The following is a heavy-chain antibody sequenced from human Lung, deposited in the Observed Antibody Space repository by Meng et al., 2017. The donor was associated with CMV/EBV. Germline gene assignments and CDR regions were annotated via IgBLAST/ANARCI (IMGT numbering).Heavy chain of an antibody. Sequence: GESXKISCAASGFIFSDYYMSWIRQAPGKGLEWVSYISSSSSTIYYADSVKGRFTISRDNAKNTLYLQMNSLRAEDTAVYYCARVGLVTIFGVVKGMDVWGQGXTVTVSS. V-gene: IGHV3-11*04. CDR2: ISSSSSTI. J-gene: IGHJ6*02. CDR3: ARVGLVTIFGVVKGMDV. CDR1: GFIFSDYY. D-gene: IGHD3-3*01.